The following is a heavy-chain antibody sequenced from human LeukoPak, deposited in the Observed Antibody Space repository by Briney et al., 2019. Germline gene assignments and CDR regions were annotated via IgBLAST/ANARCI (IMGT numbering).Heavy chain of an antibody. J-gene: IGHJ4*02. Sequence: GGSLRLSCAASGFTFSSYAMSWVRQAPGKGLEWVSAISGSGGSTYYADSVKGRFTISRDNSKNTLYLQMNGLRAEDTAVYYCAKGSRGGYYTHCDHWGQGTLVTVSS. CDR1: GFTFSSYA. V-gene: IGHV3-23*01. D-gene: IGHD3-3*01. CDR3: AKGSRGGYYTHCDH. CDR2: ISGSGGST.